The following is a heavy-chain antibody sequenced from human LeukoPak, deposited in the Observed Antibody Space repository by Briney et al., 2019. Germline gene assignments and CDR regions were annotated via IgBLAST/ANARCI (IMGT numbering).Heavy chain of an antibody. CDR2: IYYSGST. J-gene: IGHJ6*03. CDR3: AIRVATINYYYYYMDV. CDR1: GGSISSSSYY. D-gene: IGHD5-12*01. V-gene: IGHV4-39*01. Sequence: SETLSLTCTVSGGSISSSSYYWGWIRQPPGKGLEWIGSIYYSGSTYYNPSPKGRVTISVDTSKNQFSLKLSSVTAADTAVYYCAIRVATINYYYYYMDVWGKGTTVTVSS.